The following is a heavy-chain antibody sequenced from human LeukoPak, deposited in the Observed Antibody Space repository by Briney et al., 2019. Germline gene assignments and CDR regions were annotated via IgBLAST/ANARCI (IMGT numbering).Heavy chain of an antibody. D-gene: IGHD3-22*01. CDR3: ARDYYDSSGYYSLLTF. CDR2: ISSSSSTI. Sequence: GGSLRLSCAASGFTFSSYSMTWVRQAPGKGLEWVSYISSSSSTIYYADSVKGRFTISRDNAKNSLYLQMNSLRDEDTAVYYCARDYYDSSGYYSLLTFWGQGTLVTVSS. J-gene: IGHJ4*02. V-gene: IGHV3-48*02. CDR1: GFTFSSYS.